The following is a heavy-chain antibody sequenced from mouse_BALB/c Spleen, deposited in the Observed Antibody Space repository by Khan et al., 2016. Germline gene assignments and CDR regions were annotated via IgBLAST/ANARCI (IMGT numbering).Heavy chain of an antibody. CDR1: GFDFSRYW. Sequence: EVKLLESGGGLVQPGGSLKLSCAASGFDFSRYWMNWVRQAPGKGLEWIGEINPDSSTINYAPSLKDKFIISRDNAKNTLYLQMSKVRSEDTALYYCARLHSYGYAGYWGQGTTLTVSS. V-gene: IGHV4-1*02. D-gene: IGHD1-2*01. J-gene: IGHJ2*01. CDR2: INPDSSTI. CDR3: ARLHSYGYAGY.